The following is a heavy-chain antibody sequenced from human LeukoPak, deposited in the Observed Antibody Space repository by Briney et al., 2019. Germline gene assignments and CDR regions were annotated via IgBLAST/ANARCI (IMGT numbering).Heavy chain of an antibody. V-gene: IGHV3-21*01. CDR1: GFAFSDYS. CDR3: ARDSSGWSRDY. CDR2: IYSNTIYI. Sequence: GWSLRLSCAASGFAFSDYSMNWFRQAPGKGLEWVSSIYSNTIYIYYSDSVKGRFTISRDNAKNSLYLQMNSLRVEDTAVYYCARDSSGWSRDYWGQGTLVTVSS. D-gene: IGHD6-19*01. J-gene: IGHJ4*02.